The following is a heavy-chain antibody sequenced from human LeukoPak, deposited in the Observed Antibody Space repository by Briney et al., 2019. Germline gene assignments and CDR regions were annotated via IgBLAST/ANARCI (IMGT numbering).Heavy chain of an antibody. J-gene: IGHJ6*03. D-gene: IGHD3-9*01. CDR3: AADFFDILTGSTDRPYYYYMDV. Sequence: SVKVSCKASGFTFTSSAMQWVRQARGQRLEWLGWIVVGSGNTNYAQKFQERVTITRDMSTSTAYMELSSLRSEDTAVYYCAADFFDILTGSTDRPYYYYMDVWGKGTTVTVSS. V-gene: IGHV1-58*02. CDR2: IVVGSGNT. CDR1: GFTFTSSA.